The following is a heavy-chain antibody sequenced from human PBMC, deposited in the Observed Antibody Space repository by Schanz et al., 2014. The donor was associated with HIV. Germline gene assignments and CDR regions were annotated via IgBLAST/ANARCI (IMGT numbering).Heavy chain of an antibody. CDR1: GGTFRTYA. D-gene: IGHD2-21*02. Sequence: QVQLVQSGAEVKTPGSSVKVSCKTLGGTFRTYAVSWVRQAPGQGLEWMGGIVPIFGTTNYAQRFQGRVSITADESTSTAYMELSGLRSEDTAVYYCTRAYCGADCSRFYYYGTDVWGQGTTVTVSS. CDR2: IVPIFGTT. V-gene: IGHV1-69*01. J-gene: IGHJ6*02. CDR3: TRAYCGADCSRFYYYGTDV.